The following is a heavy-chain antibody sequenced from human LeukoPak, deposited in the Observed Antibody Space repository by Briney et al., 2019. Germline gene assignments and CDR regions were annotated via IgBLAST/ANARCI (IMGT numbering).Heavy chain of an antibody. CDR3: GRMGSSTHFPRRFDP. CDR1: GYSFTNYW. D-gene: IGHD2-2*01. CDR2: IYPGDSDT. J-gene: IGHJ5*02. Sequence: GESLKISCKGSGYSFTNYWIGWMRQMPGKGLECMGIIYPGDSDTRYSPSFQGQVTISVDKSISTAYVQWSSLKASDSAMYYCGRMGSSTHFPRRFDPWGQGTLVTVSS. V-gene: IGHV5-51*01.